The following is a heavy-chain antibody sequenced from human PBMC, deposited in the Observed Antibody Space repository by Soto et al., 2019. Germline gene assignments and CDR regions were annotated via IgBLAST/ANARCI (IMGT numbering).Heavy chain of an antibody. CDR3: ATDWSAIAYGLDV. Sequence: EVRLVESGGGLVQPGGSLRLSCEASGLGFSPYGMNWVRQAPGRGLEWISYISSTSTTMYYSDSVKGRCATPRDDAGNSRSLEMNYLRDDDTAVYYCATDWSAIAYGLDVWGQGTTATVSS. CDR2: ISSTSTTM. D-gene: IGHD3-3*01. J-gene: IGHJ6*02. CDR1: GLGFSPYG. V-gene: IGHV3-48*02.